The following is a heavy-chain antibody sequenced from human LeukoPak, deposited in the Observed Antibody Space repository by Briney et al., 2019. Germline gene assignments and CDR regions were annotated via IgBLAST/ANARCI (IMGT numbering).Heavy chain of an antibody. CDR3: ARNRDRGWYVPYYFDY. CDR2: INHSGST. D-gene: IGHD6-19*01. V-gene: IGHV4-39*07. CDR1: GGSISSGDYS. Sequence: KTSETLSLTCTVSGGSISSGDYSWSWIRQPPGKGLEWIGEINHSGSTNYNPSLKSRVTISVDTSKNQFSLKLSSVTAADTAVYYCARNRDRGWYVPYYFDYWGQGTLVTVSS. J-gene: IGHJ4*02.